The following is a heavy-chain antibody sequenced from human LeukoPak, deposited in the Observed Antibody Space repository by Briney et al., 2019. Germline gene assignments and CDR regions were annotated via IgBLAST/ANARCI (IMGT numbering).Heavy chain of an antibody. Sequence: ASVKVSCKASGYTFTSYDIGWVRQATGLGLEWMGWMRPSSGNTGYGQTFQGRVTMTRDTSISTAYMELSSLRSEDTAMYYCVRNKDGFTIWGQGTMVTVSS. V-gene: IGHV1-8*01. J-gene: IGHJ3*02. CDR3: VRNKDGFTI. CDR2: MRPSSGNT. CDR1: GYTFTSYD. D-gene: IGHD1/OR15-1a*01.